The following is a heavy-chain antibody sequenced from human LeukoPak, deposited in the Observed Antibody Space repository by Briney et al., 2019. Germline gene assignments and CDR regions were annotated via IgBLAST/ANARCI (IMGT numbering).Heavy chain of an antibody. CDR2: IWYDGSNK. J-gene: IGHJ4*02. Sequence: PGGSLRLSCAASGFTFSSYGMHWVRQAPGKGLEWVAVIWYDGSNKYYADSVKGRFTISRDNSKNTLCLQMNSLRAEDTAVYYCARKTVEEGVDYWGQGTLVTVSS. CDR3: ARKTVEEGVDY. D-gene: IGHD1-14*01. V-gene: IGHV3-33*01. CDR1: GFTFSSYG.